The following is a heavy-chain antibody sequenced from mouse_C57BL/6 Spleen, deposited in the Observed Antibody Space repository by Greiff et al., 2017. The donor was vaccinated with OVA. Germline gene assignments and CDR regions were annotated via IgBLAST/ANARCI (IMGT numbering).Heavy chain of an antibody. V-gene: IGHV14-3*01. D-gene: IGHD1-1*01. CDR3: AREELDYYCSSPPRDY. CDR1: GFNIKNTY. J-gene: IGHJ4*01. CDR2: IDPANGNT. Sequence: VQLQQSVAELVRPGASVKLSCTASGFNIKNTYMHWVKQRPEQGLEWIGRIDPANGNTKYAPKFQGKATITADTSSNTAYLQLSILTSEDTSIYYCAREELDYYCSSPPRDYWGQGTSVTVSS.